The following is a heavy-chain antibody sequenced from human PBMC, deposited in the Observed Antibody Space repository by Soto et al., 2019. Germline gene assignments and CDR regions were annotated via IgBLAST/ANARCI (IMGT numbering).Heavy chain of an antibody. J-gene: IGHJ5*02. Sequence: PSETLSLTCTVSGGSISSYYWSWIRQPPGKGLEWIGYIYYSGSTNYNPSLKSRVTISVDTSKNQFSLKLSSVTAADTAVYYCARLGFWGGFRWFDPWGQGTLVTVSS. CDR1: GGSISSYY. CDR2: IYYSGST. V-gene: IGHV4-59*01. CDR3: ARLGFWGGFRWFDP. D-gene: IGHD3-3*01.